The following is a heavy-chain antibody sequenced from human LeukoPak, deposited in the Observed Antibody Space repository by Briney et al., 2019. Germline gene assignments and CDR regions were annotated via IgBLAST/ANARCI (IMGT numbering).Heavy chain of an antibody. Sequence: GASVEVSCKVSGYTLSELSMQWVRQAPGKGLEWMGGFDPEDGETIYAQKFQDRVTMTEDTSTDTAYMELSSLRSEDTAVYYCATRHPHYGDYVEDYWGQGTVVTVSS. D-gene: IGHD4-17*01. CDR2: FDPEDGET. J-gene: IGHJ4*02. V-gene: IGHV1-24*01. CDR1: GYTLSELS. CDR3: ATRHPHYGDYVEDY.